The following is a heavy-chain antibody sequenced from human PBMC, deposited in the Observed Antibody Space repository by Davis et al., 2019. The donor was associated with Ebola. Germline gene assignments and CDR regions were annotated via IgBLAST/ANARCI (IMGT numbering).Heavy chain of an antibody. V-gene: IGHV3-23*01. CDR1: GFTFSSYV. CDR3: AKDLFCSGGNCFPMAFDI. J-gene: IGHJ3*02. CDR2: ISGSGSST. Sequence: GESLKISCAASGFTFSSYVMSWVRQAPGKGLEWVSGISGSGSSTYYADSVKGRFTISRDNSKKTLYVQMNSLRAEDSAVYLCAKDLFCSGGNCFPMAFDIWGQGTMVTVSS. D-gene: IGHD2-15*01.